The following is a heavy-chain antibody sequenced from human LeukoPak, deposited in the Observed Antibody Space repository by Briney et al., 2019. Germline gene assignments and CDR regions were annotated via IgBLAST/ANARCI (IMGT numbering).Heavy chain of an antibody. CDR2: FDPEDGET. J-gene: IGHJ4*02. Sequence: ASVKVSCKVSGYTLTELSMHWVRQAPGKGLEWMGGFDPEDGETIYAQKFQGRVTMTTDTSTTTAYMELRSLRSDDTAVYYCARDGSGTYPQIFDYWGQGTLVTVSS. CDR1: GYTLTELS. CDR3: ARDGSGTYPQIFDY. D-gene: IGHD1-26*01. V-gene: IGHV1-24*01.